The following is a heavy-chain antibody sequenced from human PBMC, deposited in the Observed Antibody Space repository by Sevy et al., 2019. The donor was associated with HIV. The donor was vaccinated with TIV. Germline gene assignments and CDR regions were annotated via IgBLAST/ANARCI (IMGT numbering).Heavy chain of an antibody. CDR1: GFTFSSYA. CDR2: ISGSGGST. J-gene: IGHJ4*02. V-gene: IGHV3-23*01. Sequence: GGSLRLSCAASGFTFSSYAMSWVRQAPGKGLEWVSAISGSGGSTYYADSVKGRFTISRDNSKNTLYLQMNSLRAEDTAVYYCAKDREYYDSLRATEGYYFDYWGQGTLVTVSS. D-gene: IGHD3-9*01. CDR3: AKDREYYDSLRATEGYYFDY.